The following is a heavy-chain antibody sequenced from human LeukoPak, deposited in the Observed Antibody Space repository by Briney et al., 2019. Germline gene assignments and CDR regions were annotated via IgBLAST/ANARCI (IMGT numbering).Heavy chain of an antibody. J-gene: IGHJ6*02. CDR1: GFTVSSNY. CDR3: ARDRFPATVTRRGCYYYGMDV. CDR2: IYSGGST. V-gene: IGHV3-53*04. Sequence: PGGSLRLSCAASGFTVSSNYMSWVRQAPGKGLEWVSVIYSGGSTYYADSVKGRFTISRHNSKNTLYLQMNSLRAEDTAVYYCARDRFPATVTRRGCYYYGMDVWGQGTTVTVSS. D-gene: IGHD4-17*01.